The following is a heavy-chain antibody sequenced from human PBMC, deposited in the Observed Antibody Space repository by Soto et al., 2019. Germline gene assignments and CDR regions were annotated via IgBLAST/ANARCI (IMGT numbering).Heavy chain of an antibody. CDR1: GFTFSSYA. J-gene: IGHJ4*02. D-gene: IGHD6-13*01. CDR2: VTGSGDTT. V-gene: IGHV3-23*01. CDR3: AKPVAAGTFWKNYFDY. Sequence: PGGSLRLSCAASGFTFSSYAMSWVRQAPGKGLEWVSGVTGSGDTTYYADSVKGRFTVSRDNSKNTLYVQMNSLRAEDTAVYYCAKPVAAGTFWKNYFDYWGQGALVTVSS.